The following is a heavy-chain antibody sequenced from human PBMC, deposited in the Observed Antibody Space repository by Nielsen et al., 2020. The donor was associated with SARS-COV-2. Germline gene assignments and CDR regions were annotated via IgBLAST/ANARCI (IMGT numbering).Heavy chain of an antibody. Sequence: GESLKISCAASGFTFSSYGMHWVRQAPGKGLGWVAVISYDGSNKYYADSVKGRYTISRDNSKNTLYLQMNSLRAEDTAVYYCAKEGDYGDYDLDYWGQGTLVTVSS. V-gene: IGHV3-30*18. J-gene: IGHJ4*02. CDR1: GFTFSSYG. CDR3: AKEGDYGDYDLDY. D-gene: IGHD4-17*01. CDR2: ISYDGSNK.